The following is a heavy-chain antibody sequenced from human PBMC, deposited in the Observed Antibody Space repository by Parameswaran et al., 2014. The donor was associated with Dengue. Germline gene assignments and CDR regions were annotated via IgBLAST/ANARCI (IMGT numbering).Heavy chain of an antibody. CDR3: ARHVVRFLEWLTGPKLYYYYGMDV. J-gene: IGHJ6*02. CDR2: INHSGST. Sequence: ASETLSLTCAVYGGSFSGYYWSWIRQPPGKGLEWIGEINHSGSTNYNPSLKSRVTISVDTSKNQFSLKLSSVTAADTAVYYCARHVVRFLEWLTGPKLYYYYGMDVWGQGTTVTVSS. V-gene: IGHV4-34*01. CDR1: GGSFSGYY. D-gene: IGHD3-3*01.